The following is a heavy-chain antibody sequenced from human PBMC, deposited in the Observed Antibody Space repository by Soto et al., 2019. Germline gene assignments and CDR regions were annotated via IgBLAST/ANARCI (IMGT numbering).Heavy chain of an antibody. V-gene: IGHV3-23*01. CDR3: AKEPYSDFWSAYYYFDY. Sequence: EVQLLESGGVLVQPGGSLRLSCAASGFTFGSHAMIWVRQAPGKGLEWVSAISGSGGSAYYADSVKGRFTISRDNSINTLYLQMNSLRAEDTALYYCAKEPYSDFWSAYYYFDYWGQGTLVTVSS. J-gene: IGHJ4*02. CDR1: GFTFGSHA. D-gene: IGHD3-3*01. CDR2: ISGSGGSA.